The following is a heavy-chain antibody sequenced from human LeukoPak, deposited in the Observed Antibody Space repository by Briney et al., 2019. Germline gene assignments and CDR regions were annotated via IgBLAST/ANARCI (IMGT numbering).Heavy chain of an antibody. D-gene: IGHD4-23*01. CDR1: GFVFSSYS. J-gene: IGHJ4*02. Sequence: GGSLRLSCAASGFVFSSYSMNWVRQAPGKGLEWVSFLIVGNGNQHYADCVKGRFTISRDDAKNSLYLQMNSLRAEDTAVYYCARDRNGGSFDYWGQGTLVTVSS. V-gene: IGHV3-48*01. CDR2: LIVGNGNQ. CDR3: ARDRNGGSFDY.